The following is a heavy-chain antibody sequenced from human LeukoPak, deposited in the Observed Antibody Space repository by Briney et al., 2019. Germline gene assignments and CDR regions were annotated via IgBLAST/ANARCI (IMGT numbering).Heavy chain of an antibody. Sequence: SETLSLTCTVSGYSISSGYYWGWIRQPPGKGLEWIGSVYHSGSTYYNPSLKSRVTISVDTSKNQFSLKLSSVTAADTAVYYCARAFSSSWYSYYYYYMDVWGKGTTVTVSS. V-gene: IGHV4-38-2*02. D-gene: IGHD6-13*01. J-gene: IGHJ6*03. CDR1: GYSISSGYY. CDR3: ARAFSSSWYSYYYYYMDV. CDR2: VYHSGST.